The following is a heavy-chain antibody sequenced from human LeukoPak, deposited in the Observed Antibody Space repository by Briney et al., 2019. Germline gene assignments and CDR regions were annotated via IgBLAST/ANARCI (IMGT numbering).Heavy chain of an antibody. CDR3: ARTAEYSYSFDY. CDR1: GFTFSSYG. D-gene: IGHD5-18*01. Sequence: GGSLRLSCAASGFTFSSYGMHWVRQAPGKGLEWVAVIWYDGSNKYYADSVKGRFTISRDNSKNMLYLQMNSLRAEDTAVYYCARTAEYSYSFDYWGQGTLVTVSS. V-gene: IGHV3-33*01. J-gene: IGHJ4*02. CDR2: IWYDGSNK.